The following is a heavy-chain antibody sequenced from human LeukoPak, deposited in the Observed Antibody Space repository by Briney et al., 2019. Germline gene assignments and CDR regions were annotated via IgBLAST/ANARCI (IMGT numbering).Heavy chain of an antibody. J-gene: IGHJ4*02. V-gene: IGHV1-2*06. CDR1: GYTFTGYY. Sequence: ASVKVSCKASGYTFTGYYMHWVRQAPGQGLEWMGRINPNSGGTNYAQKFQGRVTMTRDTSISTAYMELSRLRSDDTAVYYCAILPLYYDSSGFDYWGQGTLVTVSS. CDR2: INPNSGGT. CDR3: AILPLYYDSSGFDY. D-gene: IGHD3-22*01.